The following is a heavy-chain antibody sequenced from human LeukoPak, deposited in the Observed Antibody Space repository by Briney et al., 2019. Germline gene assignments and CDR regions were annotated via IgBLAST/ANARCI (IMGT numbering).Heavy chain of an antibody. D-gene: IGHD3-10*01. V-gene: IGHV3-9*01. CDR3: AKDIKGYYGSGSYYDY. CDR2: ISWNSGSI. Sequence: GGSLRLSCAASGFTFDDYAMHWVRQAPGQGLEWVSGISWNSGSIGYADSVKGRFTISRDNAKYSLYLQMNSLRAEDTALYYCAKDIKGYYGSGSYYDYWGQGTLVTVSS. J-gene: IGHJ4*02. CDR1: GFTFDDYA.